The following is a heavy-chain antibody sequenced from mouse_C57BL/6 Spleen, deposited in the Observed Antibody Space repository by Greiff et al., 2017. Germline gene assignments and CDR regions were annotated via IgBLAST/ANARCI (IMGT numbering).Heavy chain of an antibody. J-gene: IGHJ1*03. CDR1: GFNINDYY. D-gene: IGHD1-1*01. CDR3: AIYYGSSYGWYCDV. Sequence: EVKLQQSGAELVKPGASVKLSCTASGFNINDYYMHWVKQRTAQGLEWIGRLDPEDGETKYAPKFQGKATITADTSSNTAYLQLSSLTSEDTAVYYCAIYYGSSYGWYCDVWGTGTTVTVSS. V-gene: IGHV14-2*01. CDR2: LDPEDGET.